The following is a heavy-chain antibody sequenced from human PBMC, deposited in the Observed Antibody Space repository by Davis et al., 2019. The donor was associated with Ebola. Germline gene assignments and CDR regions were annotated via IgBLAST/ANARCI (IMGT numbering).Heavy chain of an antibody. Sequence: GSLRLSCTVSGGSISSYYWSWIRQPPGKGLEWIGYIYYSGSTNYNPSLKSRVTISVDTSKNQFSLKLSSVTAADTAVYYCARRRRIAVAGTDYWGQGTLVTVSS. CDR1: GGSISSYY. J-gene: IGHJ4*02. V-gene: IGHV4-59*12. D-gene: IGHD6-19*01. CDR2: IYYSGST. CDR3: ARRRRIAVAGTDY.